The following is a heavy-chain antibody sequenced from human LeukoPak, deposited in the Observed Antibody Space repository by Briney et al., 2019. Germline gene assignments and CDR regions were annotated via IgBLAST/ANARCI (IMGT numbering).Heavy chain of an antibody. Sequence: GGSLRLSCAASGFTFSSYAMSWVRQAPGKGLEWVSAISGSGGSTYYADSVKGRFTISRDNSKNTLYLQMSSLRAEDTAVYYCATNTLTYDILTGYYYGMDVWGQGTTVTVSS. J-gene: IGHJ6*02. CDR1: GFTFSSYA. CDR2: ISGSGGST. V-gene: IGHV3-23*01. CDR3: ATNTLTYDILTGYYYGMDV. D-gene: IGHD3-9*01.